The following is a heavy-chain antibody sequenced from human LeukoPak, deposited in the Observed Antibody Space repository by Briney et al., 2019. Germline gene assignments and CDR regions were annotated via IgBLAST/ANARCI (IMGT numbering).Heavy chain of an antibody. Sequence: PSETLSLTCTVSGGSISSGDYYWSWIRQPPGKGLERIVYIYYSGSTYYNPSLKSRVTISVDTSKNQFSLKLNSVTAADTAVYYCARLQGGRSGYYPFNQWGQGTLVTVSS. CDR3: ARLQGGRSGYYPFNQ. CDR2: IYYSGST. CDR1: GGSISSGDYY. V-gene: IGHV4-30-4*01. J-gene: IGHJ4*02. D-gene: IGHD3-22*01.